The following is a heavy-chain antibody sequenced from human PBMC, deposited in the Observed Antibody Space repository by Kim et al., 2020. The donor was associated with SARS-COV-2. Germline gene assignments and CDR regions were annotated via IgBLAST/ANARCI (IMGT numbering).Heavy chain of an antibody. CDR3: ARDSRQQLVLGDAFDI. V-gene: IGHV3-30-3*01. Sequence: GGSLRLSCAASGFTFSSYAMHWVRQAPGKGLEWVAVISYDGSNKYYADSVKGRFTISRDNSKNTLYLQMNSLRAEDTAVYYCARDSRQQLVLGDAFDIWGQGRMVTVCS. CDR2: ISYDGSNK. D-gene: IGHD6-13*01. CDR1: GFTFSSYA. J-gene: IGHJ3*02.